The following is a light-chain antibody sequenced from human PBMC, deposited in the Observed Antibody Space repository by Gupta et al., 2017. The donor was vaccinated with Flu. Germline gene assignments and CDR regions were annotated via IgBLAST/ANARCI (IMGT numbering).Light chain of an antibody. V-gene: IGKV3-11*01. J-gene: IGKJ4*01. Sequence: PATLSLSPGERATLSCRAGQSVSSSFAWYQQKPGQAPRLLIYDASNRATGIPARFSGSGSGTDFVLTISSLEPEDFAVYYCQQRYSWPLTFGGGTKVEIK. CDR1: QSVSSS. CDR2: DAS. CDR3: QQRYSWPLT.